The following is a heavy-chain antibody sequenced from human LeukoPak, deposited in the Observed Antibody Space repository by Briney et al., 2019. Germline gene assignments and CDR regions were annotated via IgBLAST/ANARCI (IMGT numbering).Heavy chain of an antibody. V-gene: IGHV3-23*01. CDR2: MSGGGGST. Sequence: GGSLRLSCAASGFTFSNYAMSWVRRAPGKGLEWVSSMSGGGGSTFYADSVKGRFTMSRDISKNTLYLQMNSLRADDTAVYYCATDRLTTVTTGSDYWGQGTLVTVSS. CDR3: ATDRLTTVTTGSDY. D-gene: IGHD4-17*01. CDR1: GFTFSNYA. J-gene: IGHJ4*02.